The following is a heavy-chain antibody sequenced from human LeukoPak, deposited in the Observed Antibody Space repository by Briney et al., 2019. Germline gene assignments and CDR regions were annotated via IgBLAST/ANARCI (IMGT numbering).Heavy chain of an antibody. D-gene: IGHD1-7*01. CDR1: GYSISSGYY. V-gene: IGHV4-38-2*02. Sequence: SETLSLTCTVSGYSISSGYYWGWIRQSPGKGLEWIGSIHHTGNTYYNPSLKSRVTISVDTSKNQFSLKLSSVTAADTAVYYCARRRRTTSNYFDYWGQGTLVTVSS. J-gene: IGHJ4*02. CDR2: IHHTGNT. CDR3: ARRRRTTSNYFDY.